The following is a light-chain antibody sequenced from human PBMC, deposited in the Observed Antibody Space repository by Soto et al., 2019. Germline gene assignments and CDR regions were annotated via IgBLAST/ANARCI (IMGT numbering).Light chain of an antibody. CDR2: EVS. CDR1: NSDVGGFNY. V-gene: IGLV2-14*01. CDR3: SSYTSSRV. J-gene: IGLJ3*02. Sequence: QSALTQPASVSGSPGQSITISCSGTNSDVGGFNYVSWYQQHPGKAPKLMIYEVSNRPSGVSNRFSGSKSGNTASLTISGLQAEDEADYYCSSYTSSRVFGGGTQLTVL.